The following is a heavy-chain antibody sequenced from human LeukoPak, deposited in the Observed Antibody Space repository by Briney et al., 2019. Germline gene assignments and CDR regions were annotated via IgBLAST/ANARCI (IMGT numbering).Heavy chain of an antibody. CDR2: IYSSGDT. J-gene: IGHJ4*02. CDR3: ARDPFGSSLDY. D-gene: IGHD1-26*01. V-gene: IGHV4-4*07. Sequence: SETLSLTCIVSGGSVTSYYCNWIRQPAGKGLEWIGRIYSSGDTNYNPSLKSRITMSVDTSKNQFSLNLSSVTAADTAVYYCARDPFGSSLDYWGQGTLVTVSS. CDR1: GGSVTSYY.